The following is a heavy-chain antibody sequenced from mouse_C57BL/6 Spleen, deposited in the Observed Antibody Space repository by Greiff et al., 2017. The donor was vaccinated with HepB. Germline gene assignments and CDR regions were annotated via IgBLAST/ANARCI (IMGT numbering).Heavy chain of an antibody. J-gene: IGHJ4*01. CDR1: GYTFTSYW. CDR3: ARERPRAAQGGYAMDY. CDR2: IDPSDSYT. V-gene: IGHV1-50*01. Sequence: QVQLKQPGAELVKPGASVKLSCKASGYTFTSYWMQWVKQRPGQGLEWIGEIDPSDSYTNYNQKFKGKATLTVDTSSSTAYMQLSSLTSEDSAVYYCARERPRAAQGGYAMDYWGQGTSVTVSS. D-gene: IGHD3-2*02.